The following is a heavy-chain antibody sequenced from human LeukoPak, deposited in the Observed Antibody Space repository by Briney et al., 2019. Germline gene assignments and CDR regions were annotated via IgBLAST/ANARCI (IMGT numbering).Heavy chain of an antibody. V-gene: IGHV4-34*01. Sequence: SETLSLTCAVYGGSFSGYYWSWIRQPPGKGLEWIGEINHSGSTNYNPSLKSRVTISVDTSKNQFSLKLSSVTAADTAVYYCAREMRSSDLDYWGQGTLVTVSS. CDR3: AREMRSSDLDY. CDR2: INHSGST. D-gene: IGHD3-16*02. CDR1: GGSFSGYY. J-gene: IGHJ4*02.